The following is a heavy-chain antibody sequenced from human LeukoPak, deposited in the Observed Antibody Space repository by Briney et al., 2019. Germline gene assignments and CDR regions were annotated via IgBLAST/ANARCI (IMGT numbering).Heavy chain of an antibody. CDR1: GGSFSGYY. V-gene: IGHV4-34*01. CDR3: ASAKYYYDSSGSKAGDAFDI. J-gene: IGHJ3*02. D-gene: IGHD3-22*01. Sequence: SETLSLTCAVYGGSFSGYYWSWIRQPPGKGLEWIGSIYHSGSTYYNPSLKSRVTISVDTSKNQFSLKLSSVTAADTAVYYCASAKYYYDSSGSKAGDAFDIWGQGTMVTVSS. CDR2: IYHSGST.